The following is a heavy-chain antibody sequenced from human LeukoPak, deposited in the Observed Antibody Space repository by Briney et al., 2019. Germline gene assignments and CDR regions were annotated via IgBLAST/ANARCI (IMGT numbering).Heavy chain of an antibody. D-gene: IGHD5-24*01. CDR3: AREGGREGYNSDY. J-gene: IGHJ4*02. Sequence: GGSLRLSCAASGFTFSTYSMNWVRQAPGKGLEWVSYISSSSSTIYYADSVKGRFTISRDNAKNSLYLQMNSLRAEDTAVYYCAREGGREGYNSDYWGQGTLVTVSS. V-gene: IGHV3-48*04. CDR1: GFTFSTYS. CDR2: ISSSSSTI.